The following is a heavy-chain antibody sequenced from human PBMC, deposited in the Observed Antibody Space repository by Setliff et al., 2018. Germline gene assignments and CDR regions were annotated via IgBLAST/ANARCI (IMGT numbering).Heavy chain of an antibody. Sequence: PSETLSLTCTVSGDSISDASIMAWIRQPPGKGLEFIVYVFYNGAAKYDPSLKSRVTMSVDTSKTQFSLKLNSMTTADTAVYYCARGGTYRYFDYWGQGAPVTVSS. J-gene: IGHJ4*02. V-gene: IGHV4-59*01. CDR2: VFYNGAA. CDR3: ARGGTYRYFDY. CDR1: GDSISDAS.